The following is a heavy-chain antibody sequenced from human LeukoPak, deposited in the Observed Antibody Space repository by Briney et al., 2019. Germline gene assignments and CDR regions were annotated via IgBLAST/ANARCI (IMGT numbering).Heavy chain of an antibody. D-gene: IGHD3-3*01. V-gene: IGHV4-34*01. CDR3: ARGHNYIRFLEWLLSDQFDY. J-gene: IGHJ4*02. Sequence: SETLSLTCAVYGGSFSGYYWSWIRQPPGKGLEWIGEINHSGSTNYNPSLKSRVTISVDTSKNQFSLKLNSVTAADTAVYYCARGHNYIRFLEWLLSDQFDYWGQGTLVTVSS. CDR2: INHSGST. CDR1: GGSFSGYY.